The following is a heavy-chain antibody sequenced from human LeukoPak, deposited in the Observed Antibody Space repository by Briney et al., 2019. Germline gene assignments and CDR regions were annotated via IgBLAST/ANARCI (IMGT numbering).Heavy chain of an antibody. CDR2: SYYTGST. CDR1: VGSISSYY. Sequence: PSETLSLTCTVSVGSISSYYWIWIRQPPGKGLDWIGFSYYTGSTNYNPSLKSRVTISVDTSKNQFSLKLSSVTAADTAVYYCARGRSYTGGFDYWGQGTLVTVSS. V-gene: IGHV4-59*01. CDR3: ARGRSYTGGFDY. J-gene: IGHJ4*02. D-gene: IGHD1-26*01.